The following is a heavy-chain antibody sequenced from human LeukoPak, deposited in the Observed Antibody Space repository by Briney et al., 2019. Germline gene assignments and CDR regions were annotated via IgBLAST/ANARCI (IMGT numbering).Heavy chain of an antibody. D-gene: IGHD1-26*01. CDR3: ARDGGSYGRDLDY. CDR2: IYYSGST. J-gene: IGHJ4*02. Sequence: SETLSLTCTVSGGSISSYYWSWIRQPPGKGLEWIGYIYYSGSTNYNPSLKSRVTISVDTSKNQFSLKLSSVTAADTAVYYCARDGGSYGRDLDYWGQGTLVTVSS. CDR1: GGSISSYY. V-gene: IGHV4-59*01.